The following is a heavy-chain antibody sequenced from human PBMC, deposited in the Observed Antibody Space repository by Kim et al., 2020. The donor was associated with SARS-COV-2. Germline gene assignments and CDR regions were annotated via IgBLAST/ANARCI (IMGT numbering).Heavy chain of an antibody. CDR3: AKILVTTVGADGFDI. D-gene: IGHD4-17*01. CDR2: ISGSGSST. V-gene: IGHV3-23*01. J-gene: IGHJ3*02. CDR1: GFTFSSYA. Sequence: GGSLRLSCAASGFTFSSYAMSWVRQAPGKGLEWVSVISGSGSSTYYADSVQGRITISRDNSKNTPYLQMNSLRAEDTAVYYCAKILVTTVGADGFDIWGQGTMVTVSS.